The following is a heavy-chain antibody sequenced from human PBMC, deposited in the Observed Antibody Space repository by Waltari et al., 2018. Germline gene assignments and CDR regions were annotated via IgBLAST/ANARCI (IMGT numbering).Heavy chain of an antibody. CDR3: AREEIEKWGTWFDP. V-gene: IGHV4-4*07. CDR1: GGSISNYY. CDR2: TYTRGST. D-gene: IGHD3-16*01. J-gene: IGHJ5*02. Sequence: QVQLQESGPGLVKPSETLSLTCTVSGGSISNYYWSWIRQPAGKGLEWIGRTYTRGSTAYNPSLKSRVTMSLDTSKNQFSLKMTSVTAADTAVYYCAREEIEKWGTWFDPWGQGILVTVSS.